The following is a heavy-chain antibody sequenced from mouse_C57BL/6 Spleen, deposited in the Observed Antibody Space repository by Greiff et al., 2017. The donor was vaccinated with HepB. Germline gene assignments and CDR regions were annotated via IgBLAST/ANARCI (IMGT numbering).Heavy chain of an antibody. D-gene: IGHD1-1*01. CDR3: ARYYYGSSYYFDY. V-gene: IGHV1-61*01. Sequence: QVQLKQPGAELVRPGSSVKLSCKASGYTFTSYWMDWVKQRPGQGLEWIGNIYPSDSETHYNQKFKDKATLTVDKSSSTAYMQLSSLTSEDSAVYYCARYYYGSSYYFDYWGHGTTLTVSS. CDR2: IYPSDSET. CDR1: GYTFTSYW. J-gene: IGHJ2*01.